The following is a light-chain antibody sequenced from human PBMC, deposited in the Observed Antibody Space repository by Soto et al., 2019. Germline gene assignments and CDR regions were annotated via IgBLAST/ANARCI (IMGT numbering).Light chain of an antibody. CDR1: QSINTY. V-gene: IGKV1-39*01. Sequence: DIQMTQSPSSLSASVGDRVTITCRASQSINTYLNWYQQKPGKAPRLLIYAASSLQSGVPSRFSGSGSGTDFTLTISSLQPDDFATYYCQQSYSTPQTFGQGTKLEIK. J-gene: IGKJ2*01. CDR3: QQSYSTPQT. CDR2: AAS.